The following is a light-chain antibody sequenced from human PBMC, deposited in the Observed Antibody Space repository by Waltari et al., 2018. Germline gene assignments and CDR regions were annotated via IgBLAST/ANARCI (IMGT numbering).Light chain of an antibody. CDR2: AAS. V-gene: IGKV1-39*01. Sequence: DIQMTQSPSSLSASVGDRVTLTCRASQSISSYLNWYQQKPGKAPKLLIYAASSLQSGVPSRFSGSGSGTDFTLTISSLQPEDFATYYCQQSYSTLRGTFGQGTKLEIK. CDR3: QQSYSTLRGT. CDR1: QSISSY. J-gene: IGKJ2*02.